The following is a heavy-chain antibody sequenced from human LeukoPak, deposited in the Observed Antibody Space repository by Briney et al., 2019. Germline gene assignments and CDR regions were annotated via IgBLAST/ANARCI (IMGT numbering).Heavy chain of an antibody. Sequence: PSETLSLTCTVSGGSISYYYWSWIRQPPGKGLEWIGYIYYSGSTNYNPSLKSRVTISVDTSKNQFSLKLSSMTAGDTALYYCARGEVPFFDYWGQGTLVTVSS. CDR1: GGSISYYY. V-gene: IGHV4-59*01. J-gene: IGHJ4*02. D-gene: IGHD1-26*01. CDR2: IYYSGST. CDR3: ARGEVPFFDY.